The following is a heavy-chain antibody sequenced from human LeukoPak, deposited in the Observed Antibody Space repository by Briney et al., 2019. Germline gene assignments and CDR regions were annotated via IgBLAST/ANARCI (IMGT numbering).Heavy chain of an antibody. V-gene: IGHV4-34*01. CDR3: ARDESYSSEGFDP. D-gene: IGHD6-19*01. CDR2: INHSGST. Sequence: SETLSLTCAVYGGSFSGYYWSWIRQPPGKGLEWIGEINHSGSTNYNPSLKSRVTISVDTSKNQFSLKLSSVTAADTAVYYCARDESYSSEGFDPWGQGTLVTVSS. J-gene: IGHJ5*02. CDR1: GGSFSGYY.